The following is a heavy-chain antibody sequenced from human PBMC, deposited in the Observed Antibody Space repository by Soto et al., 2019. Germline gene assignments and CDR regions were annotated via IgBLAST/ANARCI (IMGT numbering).Heavy chain of an antibody. D-gene: IGHD2-2*01. CDR3: AREGTGIVVVPAAIRYYYYGMDV. CDR1: GYTFTSYG. J-gene: IGHJ6*02. V-gene: IGHV1-18*01. Sequence: GASVKVSCKASGYTFTSYGISWVRQAPGQGLEWMGWISAYNGNTNYAQKLQGRVTMTTDTSTSTAYMELRSLRSDDTAVYYCAREGTGIVVVPAAIRYYYYGMDVWGQGTTVIVSS. CDR2: ISAYNGNT.